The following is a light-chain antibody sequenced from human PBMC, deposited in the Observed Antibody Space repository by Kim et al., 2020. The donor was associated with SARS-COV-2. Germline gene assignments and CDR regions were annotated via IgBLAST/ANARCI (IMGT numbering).Light chain of an antibody. J-gene: IGLJ3*02. CDR1: TSNIGSKT. V-gene: IGLV1-44*01. CDR2: SNN. CDR3: ATGDDSLSGKV. Sequence: QSVLTQPPSASETPGQRVTITCSGSTSNIGSKTVSWYQHLPGTAPKLLIYSNNLRPSGVPDRFSASKAGTSASLDISGLKSEDEGDYYCATGDDSLSGKVLGGGSLLTVL.